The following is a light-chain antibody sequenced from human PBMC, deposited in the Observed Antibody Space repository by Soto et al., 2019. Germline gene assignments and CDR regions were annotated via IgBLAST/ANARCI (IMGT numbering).Light chain of an antibody. CDR1: QGISSW. CDR2: KAS. J-gene: IGKJ1*01. CDR3: QQHTT. Sequence: DIQMTQSPSTLSASVGDRVTITCRGSQGISSWLAWYQQKPGKAPRLLIYKASSLASGVPSRFSGSGCGTEFTLTISSLQPEDVATYHCQQHTTFGQGTKVEI. V-gene: IGKV1-5*03.